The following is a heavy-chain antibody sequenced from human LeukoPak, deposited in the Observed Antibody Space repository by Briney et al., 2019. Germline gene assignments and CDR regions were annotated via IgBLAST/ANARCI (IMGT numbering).Heavy chain of an antibody. CDR2: ISSSGGST. CDR1: GVTFTSYA. CDR3: AKDVAYSSGWYLF. D-gene: IGHD6-19*01. Sequence: PRGSLRLSCAASGVTFTSYAISWVRHAPGKGRGWVSAISSSGGSTYYADSVKGRFTISRDNSKNTLYRQVNSLRAEDTAVYYCAKDVAYSSGWYLFWGQGTLVTVSS. J-gene: IGHJ4*02. V-gene: IGHV3-23*01.